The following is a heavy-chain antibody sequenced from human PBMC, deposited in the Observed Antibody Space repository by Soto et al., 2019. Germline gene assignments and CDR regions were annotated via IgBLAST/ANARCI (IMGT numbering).Heavy chain of an antibody. CDR2: ISSSSSTI. J-gene: IGHJ6*02. CDR3: ARDSMSNYDFWSGYPAGSLMDV. D-gene: IGHD3-3*01. CDR1: GFTFSSYS. V-gene: IGHV3-48*02. Sequence: EVQLVESGGGLVQPGGSLRLSCAASGFTFSSYSMNWVRQAPGKGLEWVSYISSSSSTIYYADSVKGRFTISRDNANNSLYLQMNSLRDEDTAVYYCARDSMSNYDFWSGYPAGSLMDVWGQGTTVTVSS.